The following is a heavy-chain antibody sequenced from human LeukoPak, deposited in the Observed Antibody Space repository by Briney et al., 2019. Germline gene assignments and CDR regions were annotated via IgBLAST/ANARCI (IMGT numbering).Heavy chain of an antibody. CDR2: IFHSGST. CDR3: ARGGMHSSGLDY. D-gene: IGHD3-22*01. CDR1: GYSISSGYF. V-gene: IGHV4-38-2*02. Sequence: PSETLSLTCTVSGYSISSGYFWGWIRQSPGKGLEWIGSIFHSGSTYYNPSLKSRVTISVDTSKNQFSLKLSSVTAADTAVYYCARGGMHSSGLDYWGQGTLVTVSS. J-gene: IGHJ4*02.